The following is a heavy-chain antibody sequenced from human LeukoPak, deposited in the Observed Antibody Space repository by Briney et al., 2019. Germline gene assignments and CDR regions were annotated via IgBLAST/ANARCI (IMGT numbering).Heavy chain of an antibody. CDR2: IYHSGST. CDR3: ARGAQSYEFDY. Sequence: SETLSLTCAVSGGSISSGGYSWSWIRQPPGKGLEWIGYIYHSGSTYYHPSLKSRVTISEDRSQNQFSLKLSSVTAADTAVYYSARGAQSYEFDYWGQGTMVTVSS. V-gene: IGHV4-30-2*01. D-gene: IGHD3-3*01. CDR1: GGSISSGGYS. J-gene: IGHJ4*02.